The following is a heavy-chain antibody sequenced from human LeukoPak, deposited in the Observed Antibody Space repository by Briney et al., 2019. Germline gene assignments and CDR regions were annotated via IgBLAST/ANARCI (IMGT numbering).Heavy chain of an antibody. CDR3: ARDPRTVRI. V-gene: IGHV3-11*06. Sequence: PGGSLRLSCAASGFTFTNAWMSWVRQAPGKGLEWLSYISGSGGDTNYADSVRGRFTISRDNAKNSLYLQMNSLRVEDTAVYYCARDPRTVRIWGQGTLVTVSS. J-gene: IGHJ4*02. CDR1: GFTFTNAW. D-gene: IGHD1-1*01. CDR2: ISGSGGDT.